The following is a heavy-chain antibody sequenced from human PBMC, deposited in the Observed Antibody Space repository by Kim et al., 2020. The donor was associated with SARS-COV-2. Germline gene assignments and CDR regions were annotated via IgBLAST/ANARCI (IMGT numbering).Heavy chain of an antibody. CDR3: ARGGCSSTSCYHRYYFYAMDI. V-gene: IGHV3-33*01. Sequence: GGSLRLSCAASGFTFSSYGMHWVRQAPGKGLEWVAVIWYDGSNENYADSVKGRFTISRDNSKNTLYLEMNSLRDVDTAVYYCARGGCSSTSCYHRYYFYAMDIWGQGTTVTVSS. J-gene: IGHJ6*02. CDR2: IWYDGSNE. CDR1: GFTFSSYG. D-gene: IGHD2-2*01.